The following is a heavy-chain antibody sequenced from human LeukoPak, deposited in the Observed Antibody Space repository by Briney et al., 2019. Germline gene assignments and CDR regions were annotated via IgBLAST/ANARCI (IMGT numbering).Heavy chain of an antibody. CDR3: IREEFGVFAY. CDR1: GFTFGDYT. V-gene: IGHV3-49*04. CDR2: IRSKAYGGTT. J-gene: IGHJ4*02. Sequence: GRSLRLSCTASGFTFGDYTMSWVRQAPGKGLEWVGFIRSKAYGGTTEYAASVKGRFTISRVDSKSIAYLQMTSLKTEDTAVYFCIREEFGVFAYWGQGTLVTVSS. D-gene: IGHD3-10*01.